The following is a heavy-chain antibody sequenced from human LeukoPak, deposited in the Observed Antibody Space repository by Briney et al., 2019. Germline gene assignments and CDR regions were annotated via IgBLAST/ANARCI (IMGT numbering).Heavy chain of an antibody. CDR3: AKARQWLVHGYLQH. V-gene: IGHV3-23*01. J-gene: IGHJ1*01. CDR2: VSTSGLST. D-gene: IGHD6-19*01. Sequence: GGSLRLSCAAAGFDFSNRGMSWVRQAPGKGLEWVSTVSTSGLSTYYTESVKGRFTISRDNSKKTLFLQMNSLRAEDTAVYYCAKARQWLVHGYLQHWGQGTLVTVSS. CDR1: GFDFSNRG.